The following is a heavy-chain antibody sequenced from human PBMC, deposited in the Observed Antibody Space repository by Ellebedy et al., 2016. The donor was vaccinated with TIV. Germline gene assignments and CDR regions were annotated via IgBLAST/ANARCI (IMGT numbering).Heavy chain of an antibody. J-gene: IGHJ6*02. V-gene: IGHV3-48*02. CDR2: ISSSSSTI. CDR1: GFTFSSYS. D-gene: IGHD4-17*01. CDR3: ARDRPKYYGDYYYGMDV. Sequence: GGSLRLSXAASGFTFSSYSMNWVRQAPGKGLEWVSYISSSSSTIYYADSVKGRFTISRDNAKNSLYLQMNSLRDEDTAVYYCARDRPKYYGDYYYGMDVWGQGTTVTVSS.